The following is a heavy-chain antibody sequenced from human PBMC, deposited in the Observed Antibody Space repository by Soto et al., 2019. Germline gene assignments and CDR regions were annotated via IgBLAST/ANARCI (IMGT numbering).Heavy chain of an antibody. CDR2: INPSGGST. J-gene: IGHJ4*02. V-gene: IGHV1-46*01. CDR3: ATNPSHSSSWYLFDY. CDR1: GDTFTSYY. D-gene: IGHD6-13*01. Sequence: ASVKVSCKASGDTFTSYYMHWVRQSPGQGLEWMGIINPSGGSTSYAQKFQGRVTMTRDTSTSTVYMELSSLRSEDTAVYYCATNPSHSSSWYLFDYWGQGTLVTVSS.